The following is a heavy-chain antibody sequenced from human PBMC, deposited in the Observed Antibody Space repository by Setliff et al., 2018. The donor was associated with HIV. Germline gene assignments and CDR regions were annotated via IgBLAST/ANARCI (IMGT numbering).Heavy chain of an antibody. CDR2: INHSGST. CDR3: ARYLGDSGSPQYYYYYGMDV. CDR1: GFTLSSFW. Sequence: PGGSLRLSCAASGFTLSSFWMSWVRQAPGKGLEWIGEINHSGSTNYNPSLKSRVTISVDTSKNQFSLKLSSVTAADTAVYYCARYLGDSGSPQYYYYYGMDVWGQGTTVTVSS. V-gene: IGHV4-34*01. D-gene: IGHD3-10*01. J-gene: IGHJ6*02.